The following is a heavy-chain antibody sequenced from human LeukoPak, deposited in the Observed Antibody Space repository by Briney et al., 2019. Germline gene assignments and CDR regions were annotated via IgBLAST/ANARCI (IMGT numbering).Heavy chain of an antibody. CDR2: ITSGVTI. J-gene: IGHJ4*02. D-gene: IGHD4/OR15-4a*01. CDR1: GFSFSDYY. V-gene: IGHV3-11*01. Sequence: GGSLRLSCAASGFSFSDYYMSWIRQAPGKGLEWVSYITSGVTIYYADSVKGRFTISRDNAKNSLYLQMNSLRVEDTAVYYCAREGALDIGADYWGQGTLVTVSS. CDR3: AREGALDIGADY.